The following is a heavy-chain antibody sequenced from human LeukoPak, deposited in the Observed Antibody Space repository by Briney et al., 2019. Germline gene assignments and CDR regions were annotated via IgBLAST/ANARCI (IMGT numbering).Heavy chain of an antibody. CDR3: ARTLDKDSSSAPYYYYMDV. V-gene: IGHV4-4*07. J-gene: IGHJ6*03. CDR2: IYSSGNT. Sequence: SETLSLTCTVSGGSIRSNYWSWIRQSAGKGLEWIGRIYSSGNTNYNPSFESRVTMSVDTSKNQLSLKLKSMTAADTAVYYCARTLDKDSSSAPYYYYMDVWGKGTTVTVSS. D-gene: IGHD6-13*01. CDR1: GGSIRSNY.